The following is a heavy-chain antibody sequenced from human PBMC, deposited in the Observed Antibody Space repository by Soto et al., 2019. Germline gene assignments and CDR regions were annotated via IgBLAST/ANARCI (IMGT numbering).Heavy chain of an antibody. CDR1: GFTFSSHG. CDR2: ISYDGSNG. J-gene: IGHJ4*02. CDR3: ARQSGATHYFDF. Sequence: QVQLVESGGGVVQPGTSLRLSCAASGFTFSSHGMHWVRQAPGKGLDWVAVISYDGSNGYYVDSVKGRFTISRDNSKNTQFLQMDSLRAEDTAVYYCARQSGATHYFDFWGQGTLVIVSS. D-gene: IGHD3-10*01. V-gene: IGHV3-30*03.